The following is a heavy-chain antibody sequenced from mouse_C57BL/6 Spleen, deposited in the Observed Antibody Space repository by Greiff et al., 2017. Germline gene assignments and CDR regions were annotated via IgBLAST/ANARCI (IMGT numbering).Heavy chain of an antibody. CDR2: IHPNSGST. J-gene: IGHJ2*01. CDR1: GYTFTSYW. D-gene: IGHD3-2*02. Sequence: QVQLQQPGAELVKPGASVKLSCKASGYTFTSYWIHWVKQRPGQGLEWIGMIHPNSGSTNYNEKFKSKATLPVDKSSSTAYMQLSSLTSEDSAVYYCASRQLRLPYYFDYWGQGTTLTVSS. CDR3: ASRQLRLPYYFDY. V-gene: IGHV1-64*01.